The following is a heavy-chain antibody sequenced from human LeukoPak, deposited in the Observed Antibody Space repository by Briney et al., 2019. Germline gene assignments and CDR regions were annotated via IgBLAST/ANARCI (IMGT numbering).Heavy chain of an antibody. CDR2: ITTSDGNT. J-gene: IGHJ4*02. Sequence: GGSLRLSCAASGFTLSSYTMSWVRQAPGKGLEWVSTITTSDGNTYYADSVKGRFTVSRDNSKNTLFLQMNSLRAEDTAVYYCAKDGGLWVSAHWGDSWGRGTLVTVSS. D-gene: IGHD7-27*01. V-gene: IGHV3-23*01. CDR1: GFTLSSYT. CDR3: AKDGGLWVSAHWGDS.